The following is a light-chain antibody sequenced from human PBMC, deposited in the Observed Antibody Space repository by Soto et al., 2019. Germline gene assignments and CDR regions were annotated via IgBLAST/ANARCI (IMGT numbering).Light chain of an antibody. CDR3: CSYAGSNNSPYV. Sequence: QSALTQPPSASGSPGQSVTISCTGTSSDVGGYNYVSWYQQHPGKAPKLMIYEVSKRPSGVPDRFSGSKSGNTASLTVSGLQAEDEADYYCCSYAGSNNSPYVFGPGTKVTVL. J-gene: IGLJ1*01. CDR1: SSDVGGYNY. CDR2: EVS. V-gene: IGLV2-8*01.